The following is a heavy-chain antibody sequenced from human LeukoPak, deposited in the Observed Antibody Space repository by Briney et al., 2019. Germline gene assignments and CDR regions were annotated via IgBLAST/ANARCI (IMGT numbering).Heavy chain of an antibody. CDR1: GYSFTSYW. CDR3: ARHPTYSSSYYYYYMDV. V-gene: IGHV5-51*01. Sequence: PGESLKISCKGSGYSFTSYWIGCVRQMPGKGLEWMGIIYPGDSDTRYSPSFQGQVTISADKSISTAYLQWSSLKASDTAMYYCARHPTYSSSYYYYYMDVWGKGTTVTASS. D-gene: IGHD6-6*01. J-gene: IGHJ6*03. CDR2: IYPGDSDT.